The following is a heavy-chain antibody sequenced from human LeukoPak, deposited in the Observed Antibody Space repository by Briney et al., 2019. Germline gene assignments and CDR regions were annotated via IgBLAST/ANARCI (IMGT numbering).Heavy chain of an antibody. Sequence: GESLRLSCAASGFTFSSYWMHWVRQAPGKGLVWVSRINSDGSSTSYADSVKGRFTISRDNAKNTLYLQMSSLRAEDTAVYYCARARITIFGVVTHFDYWGQGTLVTVSS. J-gene: IGHJ4*02. CDR2: INSDGSST. CDR3: ARARITIFGVVTHFDY. D-gene: IGHD3-3*01. V-gene: IGHV3-74*01. CDR1: GFTFSSYW.